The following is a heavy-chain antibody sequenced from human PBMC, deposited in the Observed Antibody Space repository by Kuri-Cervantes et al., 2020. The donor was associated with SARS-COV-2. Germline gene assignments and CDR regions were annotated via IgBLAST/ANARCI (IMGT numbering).Heavy chain of an antibody. CDR1: GFTFGDYA. V-gene: IGHV3-49*04. Sequence: GGSLRLSCTASGFTFGDYAMSWVRQAPGKGLEWVGFIRSKAYSGTTEYAASVKGRFAISRDDSKSIAYLQMNSLKAEDTAVYYCTRDIYYALLGYYYGMDVWGQGTTVTVSS. CDR2: IRSKAYSGTT. D-gene: IGHD3-10*01. J-gene: IGHJ6*02. CDR3: TRDIYYALLGYYYGMDV.